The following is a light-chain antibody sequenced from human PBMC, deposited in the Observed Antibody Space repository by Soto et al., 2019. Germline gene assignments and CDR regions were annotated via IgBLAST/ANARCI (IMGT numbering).Light chain of an antibody. Sequence: QSALTQPASVSGSPGQSITISCTGTSSDVGGYNYVSWYQQHPGKAPKLMIYDVGNRPSGVSNRFSGSRSGSTASLTISGLQAEDEAHYYCSSYTGSTTLVVFGGGTKLTVL. CDR1: SSDVGGYNY. J-gene: IGLJ2*01. CDR3: SSYTGSTTLVV. V-gene: IGLV2-14*03. CDR2: DVG.